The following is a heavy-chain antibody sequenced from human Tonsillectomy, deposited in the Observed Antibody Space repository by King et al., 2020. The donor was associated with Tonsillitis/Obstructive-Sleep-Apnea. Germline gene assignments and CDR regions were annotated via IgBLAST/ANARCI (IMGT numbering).Heavy chain of an antibody. V-gene: IGHV3-30*18. J-gene: IGHJ4*02. CDR2: ISYDGSDN. CDR1: GFTFSSYG. Sequence: VQLVESGGGVVQPGRSLRLSCAASGFTFSSYGMHWVRQAPGKGLEWVALISYDGSDNYYADSVKGRFTVSRDNSKNKLFLQMNSLRAGDTAVYYCAKDFESAAVLVPAPGADYWGQGTLVTVSS. CDR3: AKDFESAAVLVPAPGADY. D-gene: IGHD3-10*01.